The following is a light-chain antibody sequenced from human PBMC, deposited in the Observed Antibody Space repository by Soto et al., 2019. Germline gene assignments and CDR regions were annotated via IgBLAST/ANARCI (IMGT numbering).Light chain of an antibody. Sequence: DIPMTQSPSSVSASVGDRVTITCRASQGISSWLAWYQQKPGKAPKLLIYAASSLQSGVPSRFSGSGSGTDITLNRSSLQPGDLAAYYWQQANSFPLTFGGGTKVEIK. V-gene: IGKV1-12*01. CDR3: QQANSFPLT. J-gene: IGKJ4*01. CDR1: QGISSW. CDR2: AAS.